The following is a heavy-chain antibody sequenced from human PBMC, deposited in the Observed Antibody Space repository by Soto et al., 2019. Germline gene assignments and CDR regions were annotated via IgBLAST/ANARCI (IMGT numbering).Heavy chain of an antibody. D-gene: IGHD5-12*01. Sequence: QVQLVQSGAAVKKPGSSVTVSCKASGGTFSSYTISWVRQAPGQGLEWMGGIIPIFGTANYAQKFQGRVTITADESTSTAYMGLSSLRSEGTAVYYCARGNHRWLQLWYFDLWGRGTLVTVSS. J-gene: IGHJ2*01. V-gene: IGHV1-69*12. CDR1: GGTFSSYT. CDR2: IIPIFGTA. CDR3: ARGNHRWLQLWYFDL.